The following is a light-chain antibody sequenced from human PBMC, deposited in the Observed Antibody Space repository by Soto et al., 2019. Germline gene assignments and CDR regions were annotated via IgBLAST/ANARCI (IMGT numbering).Light chain of an antibody. Sequence: DIQLTQSPSFLSASVGDRVTITCRASQGISSYLAWYQQKPGKAPKLLIYDASTLQSGVPSRFSGSGSGTEFTLTISSLQPEDFATYYYQHLNSYPGGFTFGPGTKVDIK. V-gene: IGKV1-9*01. CDR1: QGISSY. CDR2: DAS. CDR3: QHLNSYPGGFT. J-gene: IGKJ3*01.